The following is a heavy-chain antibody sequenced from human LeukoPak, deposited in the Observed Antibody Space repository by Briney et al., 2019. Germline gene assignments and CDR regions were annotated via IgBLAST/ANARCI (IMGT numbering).Heavy chain of an antibody. CDR2: IKQDGSEK. CDR1: GFTFSSYW. Sequence: PGGSLRLSCAASGFTFSSYWMSWVRQAPGKGLEWVANIKQDGSEKYYVDSVTGRFTISRDNAKNSLYLQMNSLRAEDTAVYYCARPHKPDYGGNSWDYWGQGTLVTVSS. CDR3: ARPHKPDYGGNSWDY. J-gene: IGHJ4*02. V-gene: IGHV3-7*01. D-gene: IGHD4-23*01.